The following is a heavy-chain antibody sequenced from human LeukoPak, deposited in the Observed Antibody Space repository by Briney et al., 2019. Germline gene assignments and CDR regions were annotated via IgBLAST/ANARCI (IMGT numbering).Heavy chain of an antibody. D-gene: IGHD2-2*01. Sequence: PSETLTLTCTVSGGSISSGSYYWIWIRQPAGKGLEWIGRIYTSGSTNYNPSLKSRVTISVDTSKNQFSLKLSSVTAADTAVYYCAREDIVVVPAAAEYFQHWGQGTLVTVSS. J-gene: IGHJ1*01. CDR1: GGSISSGSYY. CDR2: IYTSGST. CDR3: AREDIVVVPAAAEYFQH. V-gene: IGHV4-61*02.